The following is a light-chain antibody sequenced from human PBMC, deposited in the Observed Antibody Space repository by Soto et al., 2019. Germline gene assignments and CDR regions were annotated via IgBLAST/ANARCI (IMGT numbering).Light chain of an antibody. CDR2: VAS. J-gene: IGKJ4*01. V-gene: IGKV3-15*01. Sequence: EIVLTQSPGTLSLSPGERATLSCRASQSVSNNLAWYQQKPGQAPRLLIYVASTRATGIPARFSGSGSGTEFTLTISSLQSEDSAVYYCQQYTNWPLTFGGGTKVDIK. CDR3: QQYTNWPLT. CDR1: QSVSNN.